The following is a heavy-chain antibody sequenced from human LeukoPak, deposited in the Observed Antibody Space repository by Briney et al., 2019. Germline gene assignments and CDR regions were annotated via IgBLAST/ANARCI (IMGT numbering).Heavy chain of an antibody. Sequence: PSETLSLTCNVSGVSISSSRDYWSWIRQPPGKGLEGVGYIYYSGSTNYNPSLKSRVTISVDTSKNQFSLKLRSVTAADTAVYYCARGPTYYYGSGSYYFDYWGQGTLVTVSS. J-gene: IGHJ4*02. CDR1: GVSISSSRDY. CDR3: ARGPTYYYGSGSYYFDY. V-gene: IGHV4-61*01. D-gene: IGHD3-10*01. CDR2: IYYSGST.